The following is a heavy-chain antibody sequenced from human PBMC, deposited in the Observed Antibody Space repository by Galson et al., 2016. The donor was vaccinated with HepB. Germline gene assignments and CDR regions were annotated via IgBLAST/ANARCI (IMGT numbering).Heavy chain of an antibody. Sequence: YAISGDSVSSSRAAWNWIRQSPSRGLEWLGRTYYRLKWNNDYAVSVKSRIIINPDTSKNQFSLQLESVTPEDTAVYYCARAVEYYTFWSRLYGMDVWGQGTTVIVSS. CDR3: ARAVEYYTFWSRLYGMDV. V-gene: IGHV6-1*01. J-gene: IGHJ6*02. CDR1: GDSVSSSRAA. CDR2: TYYRLKWNN. D-gene: IGHD3-3*01.